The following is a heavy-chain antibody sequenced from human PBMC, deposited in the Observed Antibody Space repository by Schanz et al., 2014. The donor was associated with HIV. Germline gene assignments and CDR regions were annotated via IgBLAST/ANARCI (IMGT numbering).Heavy chain of an antibody. CDR3: ARDGRLDYFGSGSYYNSNGMDV. CDR1: GYTFTNYG. Sequence: QVQLVQSGPEVKKPGASVTVSCKASGYTFTNYGINWVRQAPGQGLEWMGWISGYIGNTDYAQNLQDRVTMTADTFTSTAYMELRSLRSDDTAVYYCARDGRLDYFGSGSYYNSNGMDVWGQGTTVTVSS. CDR2: ISGYIGNT. D-gene: IGHD3-10*01. V-gene: IGHV1-18*01. J-gene: IGHJ6*02.